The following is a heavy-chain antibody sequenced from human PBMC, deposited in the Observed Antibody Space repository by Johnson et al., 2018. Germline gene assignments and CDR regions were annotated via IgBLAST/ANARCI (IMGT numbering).Heavy chain of an antibody. CDR3: AREGYSSGRAGIFDM. CDR2: KSHDGISK. J-gene: IGHJ3*02. V-gene: IGHV3-30*03. CDR1: GSIFSGYV. Sequence: QVQLVQSGGGVVQPGRSLRLSCAASGSIFSGYVMHWVRQAPGKGLEWVALKSHDGISKQYGDSVKDRFTISRDDSKKTLDLEMNSLRVEDTAVYYCAREGYSSGRAGIFDMWGQGAMVTVSS. D-gene: IGHD6-19*01.